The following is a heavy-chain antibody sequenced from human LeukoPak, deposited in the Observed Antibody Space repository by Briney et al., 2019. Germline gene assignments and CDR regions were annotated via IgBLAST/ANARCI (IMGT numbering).Heavy chain of an antibody. Sequence: GGSLRLSCAASGNYWMHWVRQVPGKGLVWVSHINSDGSWTSYADSVKGRFTISKDNAKNTAYLQMNSLRAEDTAVYYCARDGLGIAAADHPADFDYWGQGTLVTVSS. CDR2: INSDGSWT. V-gene: IGHV3-74*01. CDR3: ARDGLGIAAADHPADFDY. J-gene: IGHJ4*02. CDR1: GNYW. D-gene: IGHD6-13*01.